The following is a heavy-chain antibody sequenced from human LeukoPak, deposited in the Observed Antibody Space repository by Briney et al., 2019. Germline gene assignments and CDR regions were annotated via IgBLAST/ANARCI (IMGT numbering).Heavy chain of an antibody. V-gene: IGHV1-18*01. D-gene: IGHD3-3*01. Sequence: EASVKVSCKASGYTFTSYGISWVRQAPGQGLEWMGWISAYNGNTNYAQKLQGRVTMTTDTSTSTAYMELRSLRSDDTAVYYCVTATTSFVDYWGQGTLVTVSS. CDR3: VTATTSFVDY. J-gene: IGHJ4*02. CDR2: ISAYNGNT. CDR1: GYTFTSYG.